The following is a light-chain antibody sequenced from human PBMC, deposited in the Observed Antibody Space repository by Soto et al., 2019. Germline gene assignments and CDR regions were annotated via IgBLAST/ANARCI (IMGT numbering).Light chain of an antibody. CDR2: DAS. CDR3: QQYNNWPRT. Sequence: EIVLTPSPGTLSLSPGERATLSCRASQSVSGSLAWYRQRPGQAPSLLIYDASARASGIPARFSGSGSGTEFTLTISSLQSEDFAVYYCQQYNNWPRTFGQGTKGDIK. V-gene: IGKV3-15*01. CDR1: QSVSGS. J-gene: IGKJ1*01.